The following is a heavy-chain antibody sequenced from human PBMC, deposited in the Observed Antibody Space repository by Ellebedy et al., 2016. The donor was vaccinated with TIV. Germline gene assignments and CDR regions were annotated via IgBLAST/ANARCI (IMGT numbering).Heavy chain of an antibody. V-gene: IGHV1-2*02. CDR3: VRSRSYYFHN. J-gene: IGHJ4*02. CDR1: GYTFTNYF. CDR2: INPDSGVT. Sequence: AASVKVSCQPSGYTFTNYFLAWVRQAPGQGLAWMGWINPDSGVTSYAQKFEGRLTLTRDTSISPTYLELSRLGSDDTAMYYCVRSRSYYFHNWGEGTLVTVSS.